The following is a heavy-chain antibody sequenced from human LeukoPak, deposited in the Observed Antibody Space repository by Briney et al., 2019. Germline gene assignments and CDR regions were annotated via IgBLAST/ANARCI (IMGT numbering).Heavy chain of an antibody. CDR3: ARVGRDRGFDI. CDR1: GFTFEDYA. Sequence: GGSLRLSCTSSGFTFEDYALTWLRQAPGKGLEWLGFIRTKSYGGTADYAASVKDRFTISRDDYKNIAYLQMDGLKSEDTALYYCARVGRDRGFDIWGQGTAVTVSS. D-gene: IGHD3-10*01. V-gene: IGHV3-49*03. CDR2: IRTKSYGGTA. J-gene: IGHJ3*02.